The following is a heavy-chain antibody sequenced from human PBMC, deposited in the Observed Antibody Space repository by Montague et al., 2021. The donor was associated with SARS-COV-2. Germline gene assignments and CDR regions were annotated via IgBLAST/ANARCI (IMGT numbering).Heavy chain of an antibody. J-gene: IGHJ6*02. CDR3: ARDHMTILVMVYYYGMDV. Sequence: SETLSLTCTVSGGSISSYYWSWIRQPAGKGLEWIGRIYPSGSTKXNPSLKSRVTMSVDTSKNQFSLKLSSVTAADTAVYYCARDHMTILVMVYYYGMDVWGQGTTVTVSS. D-gene: IGHD2-8*02. CDR2: IYPSGST. CDR1: GGSISSYY. V-gene: IGHV4-4*07.